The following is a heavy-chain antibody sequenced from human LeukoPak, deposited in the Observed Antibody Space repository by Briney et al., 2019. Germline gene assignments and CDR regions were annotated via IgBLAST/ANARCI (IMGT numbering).Heavy chain of an antibody. Sequence: PSETLSLTCTVSGGSISSGGYYWSWIRQHPGKGLEWIGYIYYSGSTYYNPSLKSRVTISVDTSKNQFSLKLSSVTAADTAVYFCARKAGILVAANTHHYFGMDVWGQGTTVTVSS. J-gene: IGHJ6*02. V-gene: IGHV4-31*03. CDR1: GGSISSGGYY. D-gene: IGHD2/OR15-2a*01. CDR2: IYYSGST. CDR3: ARKAGILVAANTHHYFGMDV.